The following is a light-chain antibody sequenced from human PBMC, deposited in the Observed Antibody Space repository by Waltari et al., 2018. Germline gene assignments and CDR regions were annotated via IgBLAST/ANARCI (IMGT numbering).Light chain of an antibody. CDR2: EVS. V-gene: IGLV2-14*01. CDR1: SSDVGGSNY. Sequence: QSALTQPASVSGSPGQSITISCTGTSSDVGGSNYVSWYQQHPGKAPKLMIFEVSNRPSGVSNRFSGSKSGNTASLTISRLQAEDEADYYCSSYTSSSTYVFGTGTKITVL. CDR3: SSYTSSSTYV. J-gene: IGLJ1*01.